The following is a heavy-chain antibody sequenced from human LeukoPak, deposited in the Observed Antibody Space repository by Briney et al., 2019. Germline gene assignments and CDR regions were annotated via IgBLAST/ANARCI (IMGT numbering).Heavy chain of an antibody. CDR2: INPNSGDT. D-gene: IGHD5-24*01. CDR3: ARDNSDGYNPIDY. Sequence: ASVKVSCEASGYTFAGNYMNWVRQAPGQGLEWVGWINPNSGDTSYAQKFQGRVTMTRDTSSSTAYMELSRLRSDDTAVYYCARDNSDGYNPIDYWGQGTLVTVSS. J-gene: IGHJ4*02. CDR1: GYTFAGNY. V-gene: IGHV1-2*02.